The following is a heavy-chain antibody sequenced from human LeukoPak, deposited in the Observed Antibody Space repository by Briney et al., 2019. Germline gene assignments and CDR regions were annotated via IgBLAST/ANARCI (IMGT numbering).Heavy chain of an antibody. V-gene: IGHV3-30-3*01. J-gene: IGHJ4*02. CDR2: ISYDGSNK. D-gene: IGHD3/OR15-3a*01. CDR3: AKDVQLDWLLYDY. Sequence: QPGRSLRLSCAASGFTFSSYAMHWVRQAPGKGLEWVAVISYDGSNKYYADSVKGRFTISRDNSKNTLYLQVNSLRAEDTAVYYCAKDVQLDWLLYDYWGQGTLVTVSS. CDR1: GFTFSSYA.